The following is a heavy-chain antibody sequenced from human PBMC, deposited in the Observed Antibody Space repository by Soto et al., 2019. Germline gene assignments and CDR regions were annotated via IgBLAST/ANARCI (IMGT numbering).Heavy chain of an antibody. J-gene: IGHJ6*02. CDR3: ARLFQGLQTVTNRYGMDV. CDR1: GGTFSSYA. CDR2: IIPIFGTA. Sequence: QVQLVQSGAEVKKPGSSVKVSCKASGGTFSSYAISWVRQAPGQGLEWMGGIIPIFGTANYAQKFQGRVTITADESTSTAYMELSSLRSEDTAVYYCARLFQGLQTVTNRYGMDVWGQGTTVTVS. D-gene: IGHD4-17*01. V-gene: IGHV1-69*12.